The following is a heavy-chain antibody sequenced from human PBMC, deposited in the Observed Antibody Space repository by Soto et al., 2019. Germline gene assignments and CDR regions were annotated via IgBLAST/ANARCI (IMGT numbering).Heavy chain of an antibody. Sequence: PGGSLRLSCAASGFTFSSYAMSWVRQAPGKGLEWVSAISGSGGSTYYADSVKGRFTISRDNSKNTLYLQMNSLRAEDTAVYYCASENWGPEDYYYYYGMDVWGQGTKLTVSS. CDR2: ISGSGGST. J-gene: IGHJ6*02. V-gene: IGHV3-23*01. CDR3: ASENWGPEDYYYYYGMDV. D-gene: IGHD3-16*01. CDR1: GFTFSSYA.